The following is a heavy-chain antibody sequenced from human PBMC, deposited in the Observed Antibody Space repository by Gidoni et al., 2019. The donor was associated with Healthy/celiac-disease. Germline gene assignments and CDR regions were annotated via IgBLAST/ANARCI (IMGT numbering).Heavy chain of an antibody. CDR3: ARDSVASHFDY. D-gene: IGHD5-12*01. J-gene: IGHJ4*02. Sequence: EVQLVESGGGLVKTGGSLRLSCASSGFTFSSYSMNWVRQAPGKGLEWVSSISSSSSYIYYADSVKGRFTISRDNAKNSLYLQMNSLRAEDTAVYYCARDSVASHFDYWGQGTLVTVSS. CDR2: ISSSSSYI. CDR1: GFTFSSYS. V-gene: IGHV3-21*01.